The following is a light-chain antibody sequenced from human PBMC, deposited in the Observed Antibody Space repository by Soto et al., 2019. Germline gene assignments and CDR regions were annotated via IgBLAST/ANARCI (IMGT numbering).Light chain of an antibody. CDR1: QSVSSSY. CDR2: GAS. CDR3: QQYGSSPWT. J-gene: IGKJ1*01. V-gene: IGKV3-20*01. Sequence: IVLTQSPGTLSLSPGERATLSCRASQSVSSSYLAWYQQKPGQAPRLLIYGASSRATGIPDRFSGSGSGTDFTLTISRLEPEDFAVYYCQQYGSSPWTFGQGNKVEIK.